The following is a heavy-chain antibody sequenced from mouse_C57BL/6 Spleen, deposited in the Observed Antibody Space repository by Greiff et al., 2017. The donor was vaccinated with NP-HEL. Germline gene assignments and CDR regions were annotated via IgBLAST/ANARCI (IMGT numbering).Heavy chain of an antibody. J-gene: IGHJ1*03. Sequence: VQLQQSGPVLVKPGASVKMSCKASGYTFTDYYMNWVKQSHGKSLEWIGVINPYNGGTSYNQKFKGKATLTADQSSSTAYMELSSLTSEDSAVYYFASAVIARGYFDVWGTGTTVTVSS. CDR1: GYTFTDYY. V-gene: IGHV1-19*01. CDR2: INPYNGGT. CDR3: ASAVIARGYFDV. D-gene: IGHD1-1*01.